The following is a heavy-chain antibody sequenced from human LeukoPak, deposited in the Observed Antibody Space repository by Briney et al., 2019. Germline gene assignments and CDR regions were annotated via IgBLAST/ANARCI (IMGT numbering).Heavy chain of an antibody. Sequence: SETLSLTCAVYGGSFGDYYWSWIRQPPGKGLEWIGEINHSGSSNYNPSLKSRFTMSVDTSKNQFSLKLSSVTAADTAVYYCARRLSWTGPLYWGQGTLVTVSS. V-gene: IGHV4-34*01. D-gene: IGHD6-13*01. CDR2: INHSGSS. CDR3: ARRLSWTGPLY. CDR1: GGSFGDYY. J-gene: IGHJ4*02.